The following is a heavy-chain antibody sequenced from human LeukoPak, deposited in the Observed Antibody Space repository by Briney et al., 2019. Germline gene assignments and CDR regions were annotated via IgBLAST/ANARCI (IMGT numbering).Heavy chain of an antibody. CDR2: IYHSGST. V-gene: IGHV4-30-2*01. CDR1: GGSISSGGYY. CDR3: ARDRGRHSYAYDY. Sequence: SQTLSLTCTVSGGSISSGGYYWSWIRQPPGKGLEWIGYIYHSGSTYYNPSLKSRVTISVDKSKNQFSLKLTSVTAADTAVYYCARDRGRHSYAYDYWGQGTLVTVSS. D-gene: IGHD5-18*01. J-gene: IGHJ4*02.